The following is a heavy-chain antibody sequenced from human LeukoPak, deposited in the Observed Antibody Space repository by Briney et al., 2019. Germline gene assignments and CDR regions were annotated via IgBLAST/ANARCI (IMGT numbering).Heavy chain of an antibody. V-gene: IGHV1-69*13. D-gene: IGHD3-10*02. CDR1: GGTFSRYA. CDR2: IIPIFGTP. Sequence: SVKVSCKASGGTFSRYAINWVRQAPGQGLEWMGGIIPIFGTPNYAQKFQGRVTITADESTSTAYMQLSSLRSEDTAVYYCAKGSTMYTAYYFDYWGQGTLVTVSS. J-gene: IGHJ4*02. CDR3: AKGSTMYTAYYFDY.